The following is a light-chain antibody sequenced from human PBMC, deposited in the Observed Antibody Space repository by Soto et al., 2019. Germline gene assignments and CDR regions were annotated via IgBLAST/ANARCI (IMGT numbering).Light chain of an antibody. CDR1: SSDVGGYNY. J-gene: IGLJ2*01. CDR3: SSYTSSSTRRV. V-gene: IGLV2-14*01. CDR2: DVS. Sequence: QSALTQPASVSGSPGQSITISCTGTSSDVGGYNYVSWYQQHPGKAPKLMIYDVSNRPSGVSNRFSGSKSGNTASLTISGLQAEDEADYYCSSYTSSSTRRVFGGGTKPTVL.